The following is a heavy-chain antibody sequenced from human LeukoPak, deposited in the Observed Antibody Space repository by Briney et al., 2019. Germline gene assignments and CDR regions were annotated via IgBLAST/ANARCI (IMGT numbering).Heavy chain of an antibody. CDR1: GGSISSYY. V-gene: IGHV4-59*12. Sequence: SETLSLTCTVSGGSISSYYWSWIRQPPGKGLERIGYSYYSGSTNYNPSLKSRVTISVDTSKNQFSLKLSSVTAADTAVYYCARSVCFGSSWYARTIYYYYYYMDVWGKGTTVTVSS. CDR2: SYYSGST. J-gene: IGHJ6*03. CDR3: ARSVCFGSSWYARTIYYYYYYMDV. D-gene: IGHD6-13*01.